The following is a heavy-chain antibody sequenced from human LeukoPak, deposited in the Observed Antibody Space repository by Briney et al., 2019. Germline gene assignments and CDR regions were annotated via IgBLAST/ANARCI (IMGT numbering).Heavy chain of an antibody. CDR3: ARDNPHNYYDSSGYSYSYFDL. Sequence: PSETLSLTCTVSGGSISSYYWSWIRQPPGKGLEWIGYIYYSGSTNYNPSLKSRVTISVDTSKNQFSLKLSSVTAADTAVYYCARDNPHNYYDSSGYSYSYFDLWGRGTLVTVSS. V-gene: IGHV4-59*01. CDR2: IYYSGST. CDR1: GGSISSYY. J-gene: IGHJ2*01. D-gene: IGHD3-22*01.